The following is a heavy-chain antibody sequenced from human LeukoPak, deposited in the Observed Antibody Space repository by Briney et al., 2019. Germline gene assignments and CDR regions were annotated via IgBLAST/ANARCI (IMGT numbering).Heavy chain of an antibody. Sequence: KSSETLSLTCTVSGGSISSGDYYWSWIRQPPGKGLEWIGYIYYSGSTYYNPSLKSRVTISVDTSKNQFSLKLSSVTAADTAVYYCARDRGGVRGVTLNWFDPWGQGTLVTVSS. CDR3: ARDRGGVRGVTLNWFDP. J-gene: IGHJ5*02. CDR1: GGSISSGDYY. CDR2: IYYSGST. V-gene: IGHV4-30-4*01. D-gene: IGHD3-10*01.